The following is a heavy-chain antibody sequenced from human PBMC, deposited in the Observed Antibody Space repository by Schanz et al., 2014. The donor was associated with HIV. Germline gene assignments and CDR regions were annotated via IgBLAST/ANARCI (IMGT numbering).Heavy chain of an antibody. CDR3: AGGMIVDYGMDV. CDR1: GFTFSDYF. CDR2: ISSGVTTM. Sequence: QVQLVESGGGLVKPGGSLRLSCAASGFTFSDYFMSWFRQAPGKGLEWISYISSGVTTMSYADSVKGRFTISRDNAKNSMYLQMNGLGAEDTAVYYCAGGMIVDYGMDVWGQGTTVTVSS. D-gene: IGHD3-22*01. V-gene: IGHV3-11*01. J-gene: IGHJ6*02.